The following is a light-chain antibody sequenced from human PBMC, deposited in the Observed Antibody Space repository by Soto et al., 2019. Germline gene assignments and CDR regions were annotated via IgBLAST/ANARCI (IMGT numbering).Light chain of an antibody. CDR3: QQHSNWPLT. J-gene: IGKJ4*01. CDR2: DAS. Sequence: EIVLTQSPATLSLSPGERATLSCRASQTVRNNLAWYQQRPGQAPRLLIYDASSRATGIPARFSGSGFGTDFTLTISSLEPEDFAVYYCQQHSNWPLTFGGGTKVEIK. V-gene: IGKV3-11*01. CDR1: QTVRNN.